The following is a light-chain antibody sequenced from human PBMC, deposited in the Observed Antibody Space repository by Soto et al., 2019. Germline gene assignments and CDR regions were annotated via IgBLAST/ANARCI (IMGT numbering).Light chain of an antibody. CDR1: SSDVGGYNS. CDR3: SSYAGRNNAVG. CDR2: GVS. Sequence: QSVLTQPPSASGSPGQSVTISCTGTSSDVGGYNSVSWYQQHPGKAPKLMIYGVSTRPSGVPDRFSGSKSGNTASLTVSGLQAEDEADYYCSSYAGRNNAVGFGGGTKVTVL. V-gene: IGLV2-8*01. J-gene: IGLJ2*01.